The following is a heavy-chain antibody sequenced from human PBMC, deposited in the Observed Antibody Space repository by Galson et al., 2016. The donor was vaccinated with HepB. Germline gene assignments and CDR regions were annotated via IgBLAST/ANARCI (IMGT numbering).Heavy chain of an antibody. CDR3: AIGKEVNWNFDL. CDR2: IYYSGST. D-gene: IGHD4-11*01. CDR1: GGSISRRSYY. V-gene: IGHV4-39*02. Sequence: QVQLQESGPGLVKPSETLSLTCTVSGGSISRRSYYWGWIRQPPGKGLEWIGSIYYSGSTYYNPSLKSRVTISVDASHNHVSLDLGYVTAAGTAVYNCAIGKEVNWNFDLCGRGTLVTVSS. J-gene: IGHJ2*01.